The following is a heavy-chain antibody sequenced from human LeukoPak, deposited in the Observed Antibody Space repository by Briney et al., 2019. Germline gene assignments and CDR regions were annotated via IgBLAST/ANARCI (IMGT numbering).Heavy chain of an antibody. CDR3: TRGGGWLTDY. D-gene: IGHD6-19*01. J-gene: IGHJ4*02. CDR1: GGSISGYC. Sequence: SETLSLTCTVSGGSISGYCWSWIRQPPGKGLEWIGNIHYSGRTTYNPSLRSRVTIPVDTSKDHFSLNLSSVTAADTAVYFCTRGGGWLTDYWGQGTLITVSS. V-gene: IGHV4-59*01. CDR2: IHYSGRT.